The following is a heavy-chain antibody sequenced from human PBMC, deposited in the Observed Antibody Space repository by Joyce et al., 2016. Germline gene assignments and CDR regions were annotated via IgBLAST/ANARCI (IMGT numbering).Heavy chain of an antibody. Sequence: EVQLVQSGGEVKKPGESLKISCKGVGYSFTSYWLGWVRQMPGKSLELMGIIKPEDSDTRYSPSFQGQVTISVDRSIKTAHLRWGSLRASDTAIYYCARSAVRGTLSPFFDYWGQGSLVTVSS. CDR3: ARSAVRGTLSPFFDY. CDR1: GYSFTSYW. V-gene: IGHV5-51*01. D-gene: IGHD3-16*01. CDR2: IKPEDSDT. J-gene: IGHJ4*02.